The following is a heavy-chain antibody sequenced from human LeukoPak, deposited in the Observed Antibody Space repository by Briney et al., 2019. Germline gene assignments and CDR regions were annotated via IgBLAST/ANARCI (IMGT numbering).Heavy chain of an antibody. V-gene: IGHV1-2*02. CDR2: INPNSGGT. J-gene: IGHJ4*02. CDR1: GYTFTAYY. CDR3: ARVVPTDEWFDY. D-gene: IGHD3-3*01. Sequence: ASVKVSCKASGYTFTAYYMHWVRQAPGQGLEWMGWINPNSGGTNYAQKFQGRVTMTRDTSISTAYMELSRLRSEDMAVYYCARVVPTDEWFDYWGQGTLVTVSS.